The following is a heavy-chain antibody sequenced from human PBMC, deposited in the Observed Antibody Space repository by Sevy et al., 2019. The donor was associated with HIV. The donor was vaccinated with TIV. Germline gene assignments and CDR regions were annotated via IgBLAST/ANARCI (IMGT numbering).Heavy chain of an antibody. CDR1: GFTFSSYA. J-gene: IGHJ4*02. D-gene: IGHD3-22*01. V-gene: IGHV3-23*01. Sequence: GGSLRLSCAASGFTFSSYAMSWVRQAPGKGLEWVSAISGSGYLTYYTDSVKGRFTISRDNSKDTLYLQMNSLGAEDTAVYYCAEEGGGYYYDSSGLFDYWGQGTLVTVSS. CDR2: ISGSGYLT. CDR3: AEEGGGYYYDSSGLFDY.